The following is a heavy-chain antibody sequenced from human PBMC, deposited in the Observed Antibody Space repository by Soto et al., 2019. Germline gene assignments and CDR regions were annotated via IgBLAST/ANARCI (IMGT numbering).Heavy chain of an antibody. D-gene: IGHD3-10*01. J-gene: IGHJ4*02. Sequence: ASVKVSCKASGYTFTSYYTHWVRQAPGQGIEWMGIINPSGGSTSYAQKFQCRVTLTRDSSTSTVYLELSSLRSEDTSVYYCARVSTQSYYYFDYWGQGTLVTVGS. V-gene: IGHV1-46*03. CDR3: ARVSTQSYYYFDY. CDR1: GYTFTSYY. CDR2: INPSGGST.